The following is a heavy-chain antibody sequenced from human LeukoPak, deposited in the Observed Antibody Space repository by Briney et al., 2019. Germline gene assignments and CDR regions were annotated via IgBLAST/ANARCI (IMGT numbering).Heavy chain of an antibody. CDR2: INWNSGSI. J-gene: IGHJ4*02. Sequence: PGGSLRLSCEASGFKFDEYVMHWVRQAPGKGLEWVSGINWNSGSIDYADSVKGRFTISRDNAKNSLYLQMNSLRAEDTAVYYCARDKTVADLDYWGQGTLVTVSS. CDR1: GFKFDEYV. V-gene: IGHV3-9*01. CDR3: ARDKTVADLDY. D-gene: IGHD6-19*01.